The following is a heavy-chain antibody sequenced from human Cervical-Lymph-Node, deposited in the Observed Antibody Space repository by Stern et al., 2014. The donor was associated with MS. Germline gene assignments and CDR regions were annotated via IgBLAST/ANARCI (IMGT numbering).Heavy chain of an antibody. CDR3: ARRLYYYAPFDP. CDR2: ISPCDSDP. J-gene: IGHJ5*02. D-gene: IGHD3-10*01. CDR1: GYSFTSYW. V-gene: IGHV5-51*01. Sequence: EVQLVESGAEVKKPGESLKISCKGSGYSFTSYWIGWVRQMPGKGLEWMGSISPCDSDPRYSPSFQGQVTISADKSISTAYLQWSSLKASDTAMYYCARRLYYYAPFDPWGQGTLVTVSS.